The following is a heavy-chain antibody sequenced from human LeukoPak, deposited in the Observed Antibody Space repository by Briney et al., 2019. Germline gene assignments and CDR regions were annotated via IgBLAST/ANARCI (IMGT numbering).Heavy chain of an antibody. V-gene: IGHV3-11*01. Sequence: PGGSLRLSCAASGFTVSSNYMSWVRQTPGKGLEWVSYISISGTTTFYVDSVKGRFTISRDNTKNSLYLQMNSLRAEDTAMYYCARGTMASDFWGQGTLVTVSS. CDR3: ARGTMASDF. D-gene: IGHD3-10*01. J-gene: IGHJ4*02. CDR1: GFTVSSNY. CDR2: ISISGTTT.